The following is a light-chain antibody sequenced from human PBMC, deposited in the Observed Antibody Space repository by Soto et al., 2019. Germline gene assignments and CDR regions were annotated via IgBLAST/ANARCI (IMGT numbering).Light chain of an antibody. CDR1: QGLSGW. J-gene: IGKJ4*01. Sequence: MQITHSPSSLSASVLYRVTITCWASQGLSGWLAWYQQKPGKAPKLLIYKTSNLESGVPSRFSGSGSGTEFSLTISSLQPDDFATYYCQQYQSFSLTFGGGTKVDIK. CDR3: QQYQSFSLT. CDR2: KTS. V-gene: IGKV1-5*03.